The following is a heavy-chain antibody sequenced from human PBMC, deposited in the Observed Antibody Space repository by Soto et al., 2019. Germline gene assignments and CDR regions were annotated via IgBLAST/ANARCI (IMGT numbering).Heavy chain of an antibody. V-gene: IGHV3-48*02. J-gene: IGHJ4*02. Sequence: GGSLSLSCAASGFTFSSYSMNWVRQAPGKGLEWVSYVSSSSSTIYYADSVKGRFTISRDNAKNSLYLQMNSLRDEDTAVYYCARDRSTIFGVVPDPHENWGQGTLVTVSS. CDR2: VSSSSSTI. CDR1: GFTFSSYS. CDR3: ARDRSTIFGVVPDPHEN. D-gene: IGHD3-3*01.